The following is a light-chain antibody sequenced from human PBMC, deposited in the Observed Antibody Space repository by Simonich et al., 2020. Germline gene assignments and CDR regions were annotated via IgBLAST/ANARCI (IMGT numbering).Light chain of an antibody. V-gene: IGLV2-23*03. J-gene: IGLJ2*01. CDR3: CSYAGSSTFVV. CDR2: EGS. CDR1: SRGVGSYNL. Sequence: QSALTQPASVSGSPGQSITISCTGTSRGVGSYNLVSWYQQPPGKAPKLMIYEGSKRPSGVSNRFSGSKSGNTASLTISGLQAEDEADYYCCSYAGSSTFVVFGGGTKLTVL.